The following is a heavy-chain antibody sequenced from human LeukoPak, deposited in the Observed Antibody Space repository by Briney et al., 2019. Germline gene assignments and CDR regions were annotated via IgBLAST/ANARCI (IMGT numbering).Heavy chain of an antibody. J-gene: IGHJ4*02. CDR3: ARDLTTVTSFDF. Sequence: GGSLRLSCAASGFIFSDYYMSWIRQAPGKGLEWISYISSSDNTIFYAESVKGRFTISRDNAKNSLYLQMNSLRAEDTAFYYCARDLTTVTSFDFGGQGTLVTVSS. CDR2: ISSSDNTI. D-gene: IGHD4-17*01. V-gene: IGHV3-11*01. CDR1: GFIFSDYY.